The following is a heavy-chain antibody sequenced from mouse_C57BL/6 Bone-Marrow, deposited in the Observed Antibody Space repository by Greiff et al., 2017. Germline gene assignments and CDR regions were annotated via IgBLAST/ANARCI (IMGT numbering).Heavy chain of an antibody. D-gene: IGHD3-2*02. CDR3: ARGLRPPYYYAMDY. V-gene: IGHV1-50*01. CDR1: GYTFTSYW. CDR2: IDPSDSYT. J-gene: IGHJ4*01. Sequence: QVQLKQPGAELVKPGASVKLSCKASGYTFTSYWMQWVKQRPGQGLEWIGEIDPSDSYTNYNQKFKGKATLTVDTSSSTAYMQLSSLTSEDSAVYYCARGLRPPYYYAMDYWGQGTSVTVSS.